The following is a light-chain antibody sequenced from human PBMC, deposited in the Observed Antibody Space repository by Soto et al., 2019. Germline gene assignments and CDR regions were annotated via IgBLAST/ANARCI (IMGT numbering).Light chain of an antibody. Sequence: QSVLTQPPSVSGAPGQRVTISCTGSSSNIGAGYDVHWYQQLPGTAPKLLIYGNSNRPSGVPDRFSGSKSGTSASLAITGLQATHEPDYYSQSYDTSLSGSVVFGGGTKLTVL. V-gene: IGLV1-40*01. J-gene: IGLJ2*01. CDR2: GNS. CDR3: QSYDTSLSGSVV. CDR1: SSNIGAGYD.